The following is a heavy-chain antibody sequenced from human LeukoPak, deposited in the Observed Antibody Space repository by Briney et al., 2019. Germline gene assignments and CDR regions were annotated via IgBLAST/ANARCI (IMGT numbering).Heavy chain of an antibody. J-gene: IGHJ4*02. CDR2: INHSGST. CDR1: GFTFSSYA. D-gene: IGHD1-26*01. V-gene: IGHV4-34*01. CDR3: ARHPGRSYDY. Sequence: PGGSLRLSCAASGFTFSSYAMSWIRQPPGKGLEWIGEINHSGSTNYNPSLKSRVTISVDTSKNQFSLKLSSVTAADTAVYYCARHPGRSYDYWGQGTLVTVSS.